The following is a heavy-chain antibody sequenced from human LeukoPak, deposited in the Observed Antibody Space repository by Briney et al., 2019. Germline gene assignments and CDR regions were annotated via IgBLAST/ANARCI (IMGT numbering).Heavy chain of an antibody. CDR2: AYYKANWYY. V-gene: IGHV6-1*01. D-gene: IGHD3-22*01. J-gene: IGHJ4*02. Sequence: SQTLSLTCAISGDSVSSNSAAWNWIRQSPSRGLEWLGRAYYKANWYYDYAPSVKSRIAINPDTSKNQFSLQLNSVTPEDTAVYYCARQTPLLRYFGLDSSGYYGYWGQGTLVTVSS. CDR3: ARQTPLLRYFGLDSSGYYGY. CDR1: GDSVSSNSAA.